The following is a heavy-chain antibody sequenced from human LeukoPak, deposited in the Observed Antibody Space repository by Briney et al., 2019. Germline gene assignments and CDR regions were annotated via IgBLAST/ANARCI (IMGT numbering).Heavy chain of an antibody. CDR3: ARAPHSGYDWGFDP. V-gene: IGHV7-4-1*02. J-gene: IGHJ5*02. Sequence: ASVKVSCKASGYTFTTYAMNWVRQAPGQGLEWMGWINTNTGNPTYAQGFTGRFVFSLDTSVSTAYLQISSLKAEDTAVYYCARAPHSGYDWGFDPWGQGTLVTVSS. CDR1: GYTFTTYA. CDR2: INTNTGNP. D-gene: IGHD5-12*01.